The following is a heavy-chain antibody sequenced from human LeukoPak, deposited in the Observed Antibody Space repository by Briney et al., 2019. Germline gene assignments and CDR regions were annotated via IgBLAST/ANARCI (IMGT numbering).Heavy chain of an antibody. J-gene: IGHJ4*02. D-gene: IGHD2/OR15-2a*01. CDR2: IYYSGST. CDR1: GGSISSYY. CDR3: ARGVLNTPSNFDY. V-gene: IGHV4-59*01. Sequence: SETLSLTCTVSGGSISSYYWSWIRQPPGKGLEWIGYIYYSGSTNYNPSLKSRVTISVDTSKNQFSLKLSSVTAADTAVYYCARGVLNTPSNFDYWGQGTLVTVSS.